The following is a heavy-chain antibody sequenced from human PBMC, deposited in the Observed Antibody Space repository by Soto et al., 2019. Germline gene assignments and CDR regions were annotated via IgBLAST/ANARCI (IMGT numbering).Heavy chain of an antibody. V-gene: IGHV1-45*02. D-gene: IGHD3-22*01. CDR1: GNTFTYVY. J-gene: IGHJ4*02. CDR2: ITPFNGNA. Sequence: GASVKVSCKGSGNTFTYVYLHWVRQAPGQALEWMGWITPFNGNAKYAQKVQDRVTFTGDTSLNTAYMELSSLRSDDTAMFYCASCRYDASCYFDYWGQGTLVTVSS. CDR3: ASCRYDASCYFDY.